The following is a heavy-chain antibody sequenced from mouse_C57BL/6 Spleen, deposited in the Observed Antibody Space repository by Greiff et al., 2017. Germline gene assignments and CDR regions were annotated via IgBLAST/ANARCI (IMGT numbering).Heavy chain of an antibody. CDR3: ARALGRGYFDY. CDR1: GFTFSDYG. V-gene: IGHV5-17*01. Sequence: EVHLVESGGGLVKPGGSLKLSCAASGFTFSDYGMHWVRQAPEKGLEWVAYISSGSSTIYYADTVKGRFTISRDNAKNTLFLQMTSLRSEDTAMYYCARALGRGYFDYWGQGTTLTVSS. J-gene: IGHJ2*01. CDR2: ISSGSSTI. D-gene: IGHD4-1*01.